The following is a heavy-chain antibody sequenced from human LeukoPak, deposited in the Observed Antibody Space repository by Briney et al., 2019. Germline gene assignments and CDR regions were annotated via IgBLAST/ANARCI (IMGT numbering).Heavy chain of an antibody. CDR3: AKDQRFPPNFDY. CDR1: GFTFSDYY. CDR2: ISSSGSTI. V-gene: IGHV3-11*01. J-gene: IGHJ4*02. D-gene: IGHD6-25*01. Sequence: GGSLRLSCAASGFTFSDYYMSWIRQAPGKGLEWVSYISSSGSTIDYADSVKGRFTISRDNSKNTLYLQMNSLRAEDTAVYYCAKDQRFPPNFDYWGQGTLVTVSS.